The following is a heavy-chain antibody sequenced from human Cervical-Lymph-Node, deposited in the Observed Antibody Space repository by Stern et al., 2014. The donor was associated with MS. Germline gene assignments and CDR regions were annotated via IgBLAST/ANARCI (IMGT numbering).Heavy chain of an antibody. Sequence: QVTLKESGPALVTPTQTLTLTCTFSGFSLSTSGMCVSWIRQPPGQALEWLALIDWDDDKYYSTFLKTRLTISKDTSKNQVGLTMTNMDPVDTATYYCARIPLGDYEGGYYGMDVWGQGTTVTVSS. CDR3: ARIPLGDYEGGYYGMDV. CDR2: IDWDDDK. J-gene: IGHJ6*02. CDR1: GFSLSTSGMC. V-gene: IGHV2-70*01. D-gene: IGHD4-17*01.